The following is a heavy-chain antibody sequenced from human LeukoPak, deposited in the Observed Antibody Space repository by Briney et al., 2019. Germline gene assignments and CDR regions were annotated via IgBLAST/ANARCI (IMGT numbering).Heavy chain of an antibody. Sequence: SETLSLTCAVSGGSISSSNWWSWVRQPPGKGLEWIGEIYHGGSTNFNPSLKSRVTMSVDKSKNQFSLNLSSVTAADTAVYYCARGEDHGSGTVHFEYWGRGTLVTVSS. CDR1: GGSISSSNW. CDR2: IYHGGST. J-gene: IGHJ4*02. D-gene: IGHD3-10*01. V-gene: IGHV4-4*02. CDR3: ARGEDHGSGTVHFEY.